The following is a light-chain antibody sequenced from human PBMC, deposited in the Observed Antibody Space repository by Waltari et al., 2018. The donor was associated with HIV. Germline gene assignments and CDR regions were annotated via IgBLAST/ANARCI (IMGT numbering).Light chain of an antibody. CDR2: DAS. J-gene: IGKJ4*01. CDR1: QDISNY. CDR3: QHYDNLPLT. Sequence: DIQMTQSPSSLSASVGDRVSITCQASQDISNYLNWHQQKPGKAPKLLIYDASNLETGVPSRFSGRGSGTDFTLTISNLQPEDIATYYCQHYDNLPLTFGGGTKVEIK. V-gene: IGKV1-33*01.